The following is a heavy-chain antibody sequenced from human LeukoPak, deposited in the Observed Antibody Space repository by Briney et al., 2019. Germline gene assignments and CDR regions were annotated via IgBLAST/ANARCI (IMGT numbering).Heavy chain of an antibody. J-gene: IGHJ6*02. D-gene: IGHD6-13*01. CDR1: GYTFSGYY. CDR2: IDPNSGGT. Sequence: GASVTVSCKASGYTFSGYYIHWVRQAPGQGLEWMGWIDPNSGGTSYAQKFQGSVTMTRDTSISTAYMELSRLRSDDTAVFYCAKHSSRKGMDVWGQGTAVTVSS. V-gene: IGHV1-2*02. CDR3: AKHSSRKGMDV.